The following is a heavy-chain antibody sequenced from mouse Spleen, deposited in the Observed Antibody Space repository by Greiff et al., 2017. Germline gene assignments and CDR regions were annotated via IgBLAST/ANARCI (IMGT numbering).Heavy chain of an antibody. Sequence: EVKLQESGPGLVKPSQSLSLTCSVTGYSITSDYYWNWIRQFPGNKLEWMGYISYDGSNKYNPSLKNRISITRDTSKNQFFLKLDSVTTEDTGTYYCAREGASFAYWGQGTLVTVSA. CDR2: ISYDGSN. CDR1: GYSITSDYY. CDR3: AREGASFAY. J-gene: IGHJ3*01. V-gene: IGHV3-6*01.